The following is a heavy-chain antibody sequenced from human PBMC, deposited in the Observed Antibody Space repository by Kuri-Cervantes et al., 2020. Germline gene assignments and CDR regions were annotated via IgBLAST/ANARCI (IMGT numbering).Heavy chain of an antibody. CDR2: IRGGSGST. CDR1: GFTFSTYA. Sequence: GGSLRLSCVASGFTFSTYAMSWVRQAPGKGLEWVSAIRGGSGSTFYADSAKGRFTISRDNSKNTLYLQMNSLRAEDTAVYYCAKDGQWLALVVERAGGMDVWGQGTTVTVSS. CDR3: AKDGQWLALVVERAGGMDV. D-gene: IGHD6-19*01. J-gene: IGHJ6*02. V-gene: IGHV3-23*01.